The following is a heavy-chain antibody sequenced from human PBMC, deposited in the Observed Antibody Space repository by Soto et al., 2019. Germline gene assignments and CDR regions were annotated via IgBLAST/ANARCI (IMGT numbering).Heavy chain of an antibody. V-gene: IGHV4-30-4*01. CDR1: GGSISSGDYY. D-gene: IGHD6-6*01. Sequence: PSETLSLTCTVSGGSISSGDYYWSWIRQPPGKGLEWIGYIYYSGSTYYNPSLKSRVTISVDTSKNQFSLKLSSVTAADTAVYYCARSSESIAACRSKGNYYYYYGMDVWGQGTTVTVSS. CDR2: IYYSGST. J-gene: IGHJ6*02. CDR3: ARSSESIAACRSKGNYYYYYGMDV.